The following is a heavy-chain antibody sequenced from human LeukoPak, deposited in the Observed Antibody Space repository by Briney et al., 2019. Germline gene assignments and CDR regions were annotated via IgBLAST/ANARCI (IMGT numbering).Heavy chain of an antibody. CDR3: ARAYDSSGYTDY. V-gene: IGHV1-2*02. Sequence: ASVKVSYKASGYTFTGYYMDWVRQAPGQGLEWMGRINPNSGGTNYAQKFQGRVTMTGDTSTSTAYMELSRLRSDDTAVYYCARAYDSSGYTDYWGQGTLVTVSS. D-gene: IGHD3-22*01. CDR1: GYTFTGYY. J-gene: IGHJ4*02. CDR2: INPNSGGT.